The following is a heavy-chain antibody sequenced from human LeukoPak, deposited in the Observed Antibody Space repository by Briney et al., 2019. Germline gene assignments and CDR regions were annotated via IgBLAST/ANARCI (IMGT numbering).Heavy chain of an antibody. CDR3: AKIVVVPAWIGAFDI. CDR2: IRYDGSNK. D-gene: IGHD2-2*01. V-gene: IGHV3-30*02. Sequence: GRSLRLSCAASGFTFSSYGMHWVRQAPGKGLEWVAFIRYDGSNKYYADSVKGRFTISRDNSKNTLYLQMNSLRAEDTAVYYCAKIVVVPAWIGAFDIWGQGTMVTVSS. J-gene: IGHJ3*02. CDR1: GFTFSSYG.